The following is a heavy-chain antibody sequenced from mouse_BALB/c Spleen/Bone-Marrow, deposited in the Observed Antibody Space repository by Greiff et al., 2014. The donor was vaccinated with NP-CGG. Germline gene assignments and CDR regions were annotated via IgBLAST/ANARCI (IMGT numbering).Heavy chain of an antibody. D-gene: IGHD2-2*01. J-gene: IGHJ2*01. Sequence: VQLKESGPELVKPGASVKMSCKASGYTFTSYVMHWVKQKPGQGLEWIGCINPYNDGTKYNEKSKGKATLTSDKSSSTAYMELSSLTSEDSAVYYCAREGGYDEDYFDYWGQGTTLTVSS. CDR2: INPYNDGT. V-gene: IGHV1-14*01. CDR1: GYTFTSYV. CDR3: AREGGYDEDYFDY.